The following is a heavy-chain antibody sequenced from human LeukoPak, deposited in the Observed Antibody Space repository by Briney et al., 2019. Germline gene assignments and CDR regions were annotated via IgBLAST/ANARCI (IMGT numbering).Heavy chain of an antibody. V-gene: IGHV4-30-4*01. D-gene: IGHD3-22*01. J-gene: IGHJ4*02. Sequence: PSETLSLTCTVSGGSISSGDYYWSWIRQPPGKGLEWIGYIYYSGSTYYNPSLKSRVTISVDTSKNQFSLKLSSVTAADTAVYYCAGGYYYDSSGYFPYDYWGQGTLVTVSS. CDR3: AGGYYYDSSGYFPYDY. CDR1: GGSISSGDYY. CDR2: IYYSGST.